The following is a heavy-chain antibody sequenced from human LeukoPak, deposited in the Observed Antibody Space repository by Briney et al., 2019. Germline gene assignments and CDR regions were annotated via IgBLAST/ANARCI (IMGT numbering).Heavy chain of an antibody. CDR2: TYYRSKWYN. J-gene: IGHJ4*02. CDR3: ARGPGTWYYY. D-gene: IGHD6-13*01. Sequence: SQTLSLTCAISGDSVSSNSAAWNWIRQSPSRGLEWLGRTYYRSKWYNDYAVSVKSRITINPDTSKNQFSLKLSSVTAADTALYYCARGPGTWYYYWGQGTLVTVSS. CDR1: GDSVSSNSAA. V-gene: IGHV6-1*01.